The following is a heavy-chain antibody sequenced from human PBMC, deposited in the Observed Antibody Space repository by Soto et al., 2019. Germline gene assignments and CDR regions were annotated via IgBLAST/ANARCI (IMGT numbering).Heavy chain of an antibody. V-gene: IGHV4-34*01. D-gene: IGHD5-12*01. CDR3: ARGQEGVVATH. CDR1: GGSLSSYE. CDR2: VKDGGHT. J-gene: IGHJ4*02. Sequence: QVQLQQWGAGLLKPSETLSLNCAVTGGSLSSYEWSWIRQPPGKGLEWIGEVKDGGHTNYSPSLRGRVTISSDTSNNQFSLRLNSVTAADTGVYYCARGQEGVVATHWDQGSLVTVSS.